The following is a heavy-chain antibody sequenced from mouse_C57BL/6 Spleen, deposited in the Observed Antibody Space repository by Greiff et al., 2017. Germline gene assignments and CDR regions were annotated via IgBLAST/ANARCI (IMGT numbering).Heavy chain of an antibody. CDR2: IYPRSGST. Sequence: VQLQQSGAELARPGASVKLSCKASGYTFTSYGISWVKQRTGRGLEWIGGIYPRSGSTYYNEKFKGKATLTADKSSSTAYMELRSLTSEASAVYFCARVVDSSGRGFAYWGQGTLVTVSA. CDR3: ARVVDSSGRGFAY. J-gene: IGHJ3*01. D-gene: IGHD3-2*02. CDR1: GYTFTSYG. V-gene: IGHV1-81*01.